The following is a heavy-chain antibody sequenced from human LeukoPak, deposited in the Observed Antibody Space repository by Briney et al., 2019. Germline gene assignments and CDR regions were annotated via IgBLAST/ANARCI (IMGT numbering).Heavy chain of an antibody. Sequence: PSETLSLTCTVSGGSISSGDYYWSWIRQPPGKGLEWIGYIYYSGSTYYNPSLKSRVTISVDTSKNQFSLKLSSVTAADTAVYYCARRAGSIYYYGMDVWGQGTRSPSP. J-gene: IGHJ6*02. V-gene: IGHV4-30-4*01. CDR2: IYYSGST. D-gene: IGHD1-1*01. CDR3: ARRAGSIYYYGMDV. CDR1: GGSISSGDYY.